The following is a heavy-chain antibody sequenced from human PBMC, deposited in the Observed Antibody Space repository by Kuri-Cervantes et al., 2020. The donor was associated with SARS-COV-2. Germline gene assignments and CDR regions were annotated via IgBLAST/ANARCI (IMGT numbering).Heavy chain of an antibody. J-gene: IGHJ5*02. D-gene: IGHD6-13*01. CDR2: ISSSSTTI. CDR1: GFTFSSYS. V-gene: IGHV3-48*01. CDR3: ASGGLVFIDPTTYSSSWQKNWFDP. Sequence: GESLKISCAASGFTFSSYSMNWVRQAPGKGLEWVSYISSSSTTIYYADSVKGRFTISRDNAKNSLYLQMNSLRAEDTAVYYCASGGLVFIDPTTYSSSWQKNWFDPWGQGTLVTVSS.